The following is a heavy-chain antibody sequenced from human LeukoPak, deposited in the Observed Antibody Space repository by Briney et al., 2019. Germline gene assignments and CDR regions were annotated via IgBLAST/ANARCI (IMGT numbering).Heavy chain of an antibody. CDR3: ARGSDYYDSSGYSNWFDP. Sequence: PSETLSLTCTVSGGSISSSSYYWGWIRQPPGKGLEWIGSIYYSGSTYYNPSLKSRVTISVDTSKNQFSLKLSSVTAADTAVYYCARGSDYYDSSGYSNWFDPWGQGTLVTVSS. CDR2: IYYSGST. D-gene: IGHD3-22*01. CDR1: GGSISSSSYY. V-gene: IGHV4-39*07. J-gene: IGHJ5*02.